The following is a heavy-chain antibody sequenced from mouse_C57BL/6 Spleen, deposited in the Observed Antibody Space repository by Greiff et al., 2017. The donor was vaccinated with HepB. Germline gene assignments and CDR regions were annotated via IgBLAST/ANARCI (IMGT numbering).Heavy chain of an antibody. D-gene: IGHD2-4*01. CDR1: GYTFTTYP. CDR2: FHPYNDDT. V-gene: IGHV1-47*01. CDR3: ARSYDYDGYFDY. J-gene: IGHJ2*01. Sequence: VQLQQSGAELVKPGASVKMSCKASGYTFTTYPIEWMKQNHGKSLEWIGNFHPYNDDTKYNEKFKGKATLTVDKSSSTAYMQLSSLTSEDSAVYYCARSYDYDGYFDYWGQGTTLTVSS.